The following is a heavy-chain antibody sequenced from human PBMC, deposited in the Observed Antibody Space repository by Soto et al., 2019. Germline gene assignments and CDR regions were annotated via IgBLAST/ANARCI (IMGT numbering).Heavy chain of an antibody. D-gene: IGHD3-9*01. CDR1: GFTFSSYW. CDR2: INSDGSST. J-gene: IGHJ6*02. CDR3: ARSNYDILTGYYNIYYGMDV. Sequence: GGSLRLSCAASGFTFSSYWMHWVRQAPGKGLVWVSRINSDGSSTSYADSVKGRFTISRDNAKNTLYLQMNSLRAEDTAVYYCARSNYDILTGYYNIYYGMDVWGQGTTVTVSS. V-gene: IGHV3-74*01.